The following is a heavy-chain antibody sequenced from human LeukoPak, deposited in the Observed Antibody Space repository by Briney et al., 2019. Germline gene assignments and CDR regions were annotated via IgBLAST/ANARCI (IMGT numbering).Heavy chain of an antibody. D-gene: IGHD3-22*01. Sequence: PSQTLSLTCTVSGGSISSGGYYWSWIRQHPGKGLEWIGYIYYSGSTYYNPSLKSRVTISVDTSKNQFSLELSSVTAADTAVYYCARAGYYYDSSGYNPFDYWGQGTLVTVSS. CDR1: GGSISSGGYY. CDR3: ARAGYYYDSSGYNPFDY. V-gene: IGHV4-31*03. J-gene: IGHJ4*02. CDR2: IYYSGST.